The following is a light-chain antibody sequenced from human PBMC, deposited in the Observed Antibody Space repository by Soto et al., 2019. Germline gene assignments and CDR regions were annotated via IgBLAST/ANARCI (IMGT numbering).Light chain of an antibody. V-gene: IGKV1-33*01. CDR3: QQYDNLPPIT. CDR2: DAS. J-gene: IGKJ5*01. Sequence: DIQMTQSPSSLSASVGDRVTITCQASQAISNYLNWYQQKPGTAPKLLIYDASNLETGVPSRFSGSGSGTDFTFTISSLQPEDIATYYCQQYDNLPPITCGQGTRLEIK. CDR1: QAISNY.